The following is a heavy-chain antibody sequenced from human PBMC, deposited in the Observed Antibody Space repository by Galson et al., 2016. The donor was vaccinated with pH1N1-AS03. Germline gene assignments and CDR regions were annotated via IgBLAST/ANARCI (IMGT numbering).Heavy chain of an antibody. CDR1: GFNFTDFY. V-gene: IGHV3-11*01. D-gene: IGHD3-10*01. J-gene: IGHJ1*01. CDR3: ARDSMVLRGILRY. CDR2: ISVTGKTI. Sequence: LRLSCAASGFNFTDFYMTWVRQAPGKGLEWLSSISVTGKTIYYADSVKGRFTISRDNFKNSVYLHLDNLRAEDTAVYHCARDSMVLRGILRYWRQGTRFTVS.